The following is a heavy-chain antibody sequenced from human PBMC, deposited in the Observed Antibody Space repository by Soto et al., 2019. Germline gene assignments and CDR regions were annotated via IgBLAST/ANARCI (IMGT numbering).Heavy chain of an antibody. Sequence: TGGPLRLSCAASGFNFSNHWMHWVRQRPAEGLVWVSRITSDGKSKAYAESVKGRFAISRDNAKNTLYLQMNGLTAEDTAVYYCARESGDWPLNWFDPWGQGTLVTVSS. CDR1: GFNFSNHW. CDR3: ARESGDWPLNWFDP. CDR2: ITSDGKSK. D-gene: IGHD2-21*02. J-gene: IGHJ5*02. V-gene: IGHV3-74*01.